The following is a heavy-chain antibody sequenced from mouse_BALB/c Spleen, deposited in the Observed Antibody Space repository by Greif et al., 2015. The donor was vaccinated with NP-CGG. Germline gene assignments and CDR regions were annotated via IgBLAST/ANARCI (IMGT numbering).Heavy chain of an antibody. J-gene: IGHJ3*01. CDR1: GFTFSSYT. CDR3: TREYYGSSYGFAY. V-gene: IGHV5-6-4*01. D-gene: IGHD1-1*01. Sequence: EVKLVESGGGLVKPGGSLKLSCAASGFTFSSYTMPWVRQTPEKRLEWVATISSGGSYTYYPDSVKGRFTISRDNAKNALYLQMSSLKSEDTAMYYCTREYYGSSYGFAYWGQGTLVTVSA. CDR2: ISSGGSYT.